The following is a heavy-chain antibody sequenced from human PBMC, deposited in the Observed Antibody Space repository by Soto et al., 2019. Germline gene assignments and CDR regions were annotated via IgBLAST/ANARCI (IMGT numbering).Heavy chain of an antibody. CDR1: GGSISSSNYY. D-gene: IGHD6-19*01. Sequence: SETLSLTCTVSGGSISSSNYYWGWVRQPPGKGLEWIGSIYYSGTTYYNPSLKSRVTISVDTSQNQFSLKLSSVTAADTAVYYCARAPWEQWLLFDYWGQGTLVTVSS. J-gene: IGHJ4*02. CDR2: IYYSGTT. V-gene: IGHV4-39*01. CDR3: ARAPWEQWLLFDY.